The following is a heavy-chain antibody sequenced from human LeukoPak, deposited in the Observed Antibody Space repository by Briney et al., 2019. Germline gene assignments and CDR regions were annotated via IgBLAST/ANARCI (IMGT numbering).Heavy chain of an antibody. Sequence: GGSLRLSCAASGFTFSNYWMHWVRHAPGKGLVWVSRIHNDGSSTSYADSVKGRFTISRDNSRNTLYLQMNSLRVEDTAVYYCATISIGGYSYGQFDYWGQGTLVTVSS. CDR3: ATISIGGYSYGQFDY. CDR2: IHNDGSST. CDR1: GFTFSNYW. D-gene: IGHD5-18*01. J-gene: IGHJ4*02. V-gene: IGHV3-74*01.